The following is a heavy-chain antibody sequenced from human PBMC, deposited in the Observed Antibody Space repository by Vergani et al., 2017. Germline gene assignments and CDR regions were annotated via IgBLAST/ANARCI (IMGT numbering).Heavy chain of an antibody. Sequence: QVHLQEAGPGLVKPAETLSLTCTVSGDSMNNYYWNWIRQTPGKGLEWIGYIYLGGTTTYNPSLESRVSLSADTSKIQFSLQLTSVTAADTAVYYCARGPSVVQGHYIYYYSYFMDVLGKGTTVTVSS. CDR3: ARGPSVVQGHYIYYYSYFMDV. D-gene: IGHD2-15*01. CDR1: GDSMNNYY. CDR2: IYLGGTT. V-gene: IGHV4-59*01. J-gene: IGHJ6*03.